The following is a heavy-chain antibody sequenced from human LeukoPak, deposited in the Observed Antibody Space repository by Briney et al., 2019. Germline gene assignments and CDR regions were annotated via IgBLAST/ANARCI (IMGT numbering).Heavy chain of an antibody. J-gene: IGHJ4*02. V-gene: IGHV3-64*01. Sequence: PGGSLRLSCAASGFTFSRYAMHWVRQVPGKGLEYVSAISSDGSSTYYANSVKGRFTISRDNSKNTLYLQMGSLRAEDMAVYYCARPYYDSSGYYYYYFDYWGQGTLVTVSS. D-gene: IGHD3-22*01. CDR3: ARPYYDSSGYYYYYFDY. CDR2: ISSDGSST. CDR1: GFTFSRYA.